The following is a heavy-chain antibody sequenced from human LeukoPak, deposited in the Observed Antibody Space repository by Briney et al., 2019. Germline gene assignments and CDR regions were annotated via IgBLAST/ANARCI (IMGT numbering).Heavy chain of an antibody. D-gene: IGHD1-26*01. CDR2: MNPNSGKT. V-gene: IGHV1-8*01. Sequence: ASVKVSCKASGYTFTSYDIHWVRQDPGRGLDYLGWMNPNSGKTGYTQKFRGRFSMTRDTSISTAYLELNSLTSEDTAVYYCARGGGFSFGAQSYYQLSLWGQGTLVTVSS. CDR1: GYTFTSYD. J-gene: IGHJ4*02. CDR3: ARGGGFSFGAQSYYQLSL.